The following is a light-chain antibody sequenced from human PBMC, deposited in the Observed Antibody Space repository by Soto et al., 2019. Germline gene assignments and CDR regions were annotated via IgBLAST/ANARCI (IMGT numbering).Light chain of an antibody. CDR2: GAS. CDR3: QHYGSSPLT. CDR1: QIVSASH. Sequence: DIVLTQSPGTLSLSPGERATLSCRASQIVSASHLAWYQQKPGQAPRLLLYGASTRATDIPDRFSGSGSGTDFTLTISRVEPEDFAVFYCQHYGSSPLTFGGGTKVDI. J-gene: IGKJ4*01. V-gene: IGKV3-20*01.